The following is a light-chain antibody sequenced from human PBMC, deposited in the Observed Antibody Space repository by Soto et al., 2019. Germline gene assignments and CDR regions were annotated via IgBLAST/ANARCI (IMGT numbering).Light chain of an antibody. CDR2: EAS. Sequence: EIVLTQSPATLSLSPGERATLSCRASQSVSRYLAWYQQKPGQAPRLLIYEASNRATGIPARFSGSGSGTDFTLTISSLEAEDFAVYYCQQRSNPLTFGGGTKVDIK. CDR1: QSVSRY. J-gene: IGKJ4*01. CDR3: QQRSNPLT. V-gene: IGKV3-11*01.